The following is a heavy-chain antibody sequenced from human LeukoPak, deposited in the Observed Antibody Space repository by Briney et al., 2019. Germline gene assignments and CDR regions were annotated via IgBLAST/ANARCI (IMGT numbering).Heavy chain of an antibody. J-gene: IGHJ4*02. V-gene: IGHV1-18*01. CDR2: ISAYNGNT. CDR3: ARVGPAGILRFLEWFDY. D-gene: IGHD3-3*01. CDR1: GYTFTSYG. Sequence: ASVKVSCKASGYTFTSYGITWVRQAPGQGLEWMGWISAYNGNTNYAQKLQGRVTMTRDTSISTAYMELSRLRSDDTAVYYCARVGPAGILRFLEWFDYWGQGTLVTVSS.